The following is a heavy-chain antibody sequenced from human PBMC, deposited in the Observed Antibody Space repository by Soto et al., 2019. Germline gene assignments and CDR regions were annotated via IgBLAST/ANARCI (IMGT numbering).Heavy chain of an antibody. CDR3: ARQYYDVLTGSGEFYYYYYMDV. CDR1: GGSISRSGYY. V-gene: IGHV4-39*01. J-gene: IGHJ6*03. CDR2: MHYSGST. Sequence: QLQLQESGPGLVKPSETLSLTCTVSGGSISRSGYYWGWIRQPPGKGLEWIGSMHYSGSTYYNPSLKSRVTISVDTSKNQFSLMLSSVTAADTAVYYCARQYYDVLTGSGEFYYYYYMDVWGKGTTVTVSS. D-gene: IGHD3-9*01.